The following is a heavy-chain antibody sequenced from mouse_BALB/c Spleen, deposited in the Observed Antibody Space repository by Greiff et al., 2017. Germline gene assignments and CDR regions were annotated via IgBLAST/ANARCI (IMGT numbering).Heavy chain of an antibody. CDR2: ISSGGST. V-gene: IGHV5-6-5*01. J-gene: IGHJ2*01. D-gene: IGHD2-1*01. Sequence: EVKLVESGGGLVKPGGSLKLSCAASGFTFSSYAMSWVRQTPEKRLEWVASISSGGSTYYPDSVKGRFTISRDNARNILYLQMSSLRSEDTAMYYCARVYYGNYVDYWGQGTTRTVS. CDR3: ARVYYGNYVDY. CDR1: GFTFSSYA.